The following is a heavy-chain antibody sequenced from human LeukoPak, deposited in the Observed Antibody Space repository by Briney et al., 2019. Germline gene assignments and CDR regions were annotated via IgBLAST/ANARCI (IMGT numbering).Heavy chain of an antibody. Sequence: GGSLRLSCAASGFTFSSYSMNWVRQAPGKGLEWVSSISSSSSYIYYADSVKGRFTISRDNAKNSLYLQMNSLRAEDTAVYYCARYYYDILTGYLLRGDYYYYGMDVWGQGTTVTVSS. D-gene: IGHD3-9*01. V-gene: IGHV3-21*01. CDR2: ISSSSSYI. CDR1: GFTFSSYS. CDR3: ARYYYDILTGYLLRGDYYYYGMDV. J-gene: IGHJ6*02.